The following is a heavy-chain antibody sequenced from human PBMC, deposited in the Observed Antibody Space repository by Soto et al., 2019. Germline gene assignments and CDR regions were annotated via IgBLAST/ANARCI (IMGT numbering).Heavy chain of an antibody. CDR2: INHSGST. Sequence: SETLSLTCAVYGGSFSGYYWSWIRQPPGKGLEWTGEINHSGSTNYNPSLKSRVTISVDTSKNQFSLKLSSVTAADTAVYYCARGGPAVLLWFGPIYYMAVWGKGTTVTVSS. D-gene: IGHD3-10*01. J-gene: IGHJ6*03. CDR3: ARGGPAVLLWFGPIYYMAV. V-gene: IGHV4-34*01. CDR1: GGSFSGYY.